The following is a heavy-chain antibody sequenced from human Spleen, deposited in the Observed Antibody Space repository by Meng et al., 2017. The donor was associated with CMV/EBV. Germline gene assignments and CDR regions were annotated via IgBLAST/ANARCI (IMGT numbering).Heavy chain of an antibody. CDR2: IKQDGSEK. D-gene: IGHD6-13*01. CDR1: GFTFSSYW. Sequence: GESLKISCAASGFTFSSYWMSWVRQAPGKGLEWVANIKQDGSEKYYVDSVKGRFTISRDNAKNSLYLQMNSLRAEDTAVYYCARDKSGSSWLFDYWGQGTLVTVSS. J-gene: IGHJ4*02. V-gene: IGHV3-7*01. CDR3: ARDKSGSSWLFDY.